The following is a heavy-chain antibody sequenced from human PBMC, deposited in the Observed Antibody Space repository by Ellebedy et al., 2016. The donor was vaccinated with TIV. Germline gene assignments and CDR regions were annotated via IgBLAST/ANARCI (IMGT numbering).Heavy chain of an antibody. CDR3: ARAPAGTQQSPLDY. J-gene: IGHJ4*02. CDR1: GDSISSSNW. CDR2: IYQSGST. Sequence: MPRGSLRLSCAVSGDSISSSNWWPWVRQTPGKGLEWIGEIYQSGSTNYNPSLKSRVNISVDKSKNQFSLKLTSVTAADTAVYYGARAPAGTQQSPLDYWGQGTLVTVSS. D-gene: IGHD6-13*01. V-gene: IGHV4-4*02.